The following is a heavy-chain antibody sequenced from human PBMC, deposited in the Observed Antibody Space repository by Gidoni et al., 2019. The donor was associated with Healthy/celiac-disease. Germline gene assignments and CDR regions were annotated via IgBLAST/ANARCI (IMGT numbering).Heavy chain of an antibody. V-gene: IGHV4-30-4*01. CDR3: AREGRDYPRYYYYGMDV. CDR1: GVSISRRHYY. D-gene: IGHD4-17*01. J-gene: IGHJ6*02. CDR2: IYYSGSN. Sequence: QVPLQESGPGLVTPSQTLSLTCTVSGVSISRRHYYWSWIRQPPGKGLEWIGYIYYSGSNYDNPSLKSRVTISVDTSKNQFSLKLSSVTAADTAVYYCAREGRDYPRYYYYGMDVWGQGTTVTVSS.